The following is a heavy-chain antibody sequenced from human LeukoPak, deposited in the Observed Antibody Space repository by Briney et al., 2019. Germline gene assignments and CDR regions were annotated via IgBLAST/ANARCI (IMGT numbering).Heavy chain of an antibody. J-gene: IGHJ4*02. CDR3: ARDLRDTAMTPGMGY. D-gene: IGHD5-18*01. Sequence: GRSLRLSCAASGFTFSSYAMHWVRQAPGKGLEWVAVISYDGSNKYYADSVKGRFTISRDNSKNTLYLQMNSLRAEDTAVYYCARDLRDTAMTPGMGYWGQGTLVTVSS. V-gene: IGHV3-30-3*01. CDR2: ISYDGSNK. CDR1: GFTFSSYA.